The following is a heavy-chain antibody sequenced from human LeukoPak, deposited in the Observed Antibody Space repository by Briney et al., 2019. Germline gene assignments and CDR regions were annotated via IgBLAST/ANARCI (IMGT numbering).Heavy chain of an antibody. V-gene: IGHV3-30-3*01. CDR1: GFTFSSYA. CDR2: ISYDGSNK. J-gene: IGHJ5*02. Sequence: GGSLRLSCAASGFTFSSYAMHWVRQAPGKGLEWVAVISYDGSNKYYADSVKGRFTISRDNSKNTLYLQMNSLRAEDTAVYYCARGPIGQYLDLWGQGTPVTVSS. CDR3: ARGPIGQYLDL. D-gene: IGHD2-2*01.